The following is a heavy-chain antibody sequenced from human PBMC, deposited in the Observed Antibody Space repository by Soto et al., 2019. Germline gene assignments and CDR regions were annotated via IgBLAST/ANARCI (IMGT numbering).Heavy chain of an antibody. Sequence: ASVKVSCKASGYTFTSYYMHWVRQAPGQGLEWMGIIDPSSGTTSYTQSFQGRVTMTTDTSTSTAYMELRSLTSDDTAVYYCARDLDPSGSYYTDYWGPGTLVTVSS. V-gene: IGHV1-46*01. J-gene: IGHJ4*02. CDR2: IDPSSGTT. D-gene: IGHD3-10*01. CDR3: ARDLDPSGSYYTDY. CDR1: GYTFTSYY.